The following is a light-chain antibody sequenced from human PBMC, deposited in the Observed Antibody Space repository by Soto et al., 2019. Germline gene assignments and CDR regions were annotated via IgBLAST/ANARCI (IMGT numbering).Light chain of an antibody. V-gene: IGKV3-20*01. J-gene: IGKJ4*01. CDR2: GAS. Sequence: EIVLTQSPGTLSLSPGERATLSCRASQPISSHNYLAWYQQKPGQAPRVLIYGASRRATGISDRFSDSGSETDFTLTISRLEPEDFAVYYCQQYDNSPLTFGGGTKVEIK. CDR3: QQYDNSPLT. CDR1: QPISSHNY.